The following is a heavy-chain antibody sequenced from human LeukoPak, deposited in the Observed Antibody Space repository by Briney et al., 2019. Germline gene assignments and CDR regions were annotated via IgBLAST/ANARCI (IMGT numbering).Heavy chain of an antibody. D-gene: IGHD6-13*01. CDR1: GFTFSSYG. CDR3: AREGYSPY. V-gene: IGHV3-74*01. Sequence: PGGTLRLSCAASGFTFSSYGMSWVRQAPGKGLAWVSRINSDGSSTSYADSVKGRFTISRDNAKNSLYLQMNSLRAEDTAVYYCAREGYSPYWGQGTLVTVSS. J-gene: IGHJ4*02. CDR2: INSDGSST.